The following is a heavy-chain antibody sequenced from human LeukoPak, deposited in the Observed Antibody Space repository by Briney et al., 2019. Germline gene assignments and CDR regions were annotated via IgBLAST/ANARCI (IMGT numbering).Heavy chain of an antibody. CDR2: ISGSGGST. CDR3: ARDKGTIAVARRHIYYYYGMDV. J-gene: IGHJ6*02. CDR1: GFTFSSYA. Sequence: PGGSLRLSCAASGFTFSSYAMSWVRQAPGKGLEWVSAISGSGGSTYYADSVKGRFTISRDNSKNTLYLQMNSLRAEDTAVYYCARDKGTIAVARRHIYYYYGMDVWGQGTTVTVSS. V-gene: IGHV3-23*01. D-gene: IGHD6-19*01.